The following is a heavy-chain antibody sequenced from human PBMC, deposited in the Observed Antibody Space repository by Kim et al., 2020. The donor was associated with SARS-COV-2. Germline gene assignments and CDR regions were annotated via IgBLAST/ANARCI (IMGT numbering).Heavy chain of an antibody. CDR3: ARPSRDIVVVPPTRRGPPSYYFMDV. Sequence: SETLSLTCTVSGGSISSDSYYWAWIRQPPGKGLEWIGSLFYSGPSYYNPSLKSRVTISIDTSKNHLSLNLNSMTTADTAVYYCARPSRDIVVVPPTRRGPPSYYFMDVWGKGATVLVSS. CDR1: GGSISSDSYY. D-gene: IGHD2-15*01. CDR2: LFYSGPS. J-gene: IGHJ6*04. V-gene: IGHV4-39*02.